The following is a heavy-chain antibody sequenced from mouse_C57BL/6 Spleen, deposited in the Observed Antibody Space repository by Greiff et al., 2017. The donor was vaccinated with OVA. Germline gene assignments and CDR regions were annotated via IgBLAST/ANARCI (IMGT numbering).Heavy chain of an antibody. CDR1: GYTFTSYW. CDR3: AIRGSYCSSYGNFDF. V-gene: IGHV1-55*01. D-gene: IGHD1-1*01. CDR2: IYPGSGST. Sequence: QVQLQQPGAELVKPGASVKMSCKASGYTFTSYWITWVKQRPGQGLEWIGDIYPGSGSTNYNEKFKSKATLTVDTSSSTAYIQLICLTSESSAVYSCAIRGSYCSSYGNFDFWGQGTTLTGSS. J-gene: IGHJ2*01.